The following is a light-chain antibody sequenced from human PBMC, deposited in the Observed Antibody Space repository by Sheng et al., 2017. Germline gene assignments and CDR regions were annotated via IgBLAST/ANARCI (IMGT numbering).Light chain of an antibody. V-gene: IGKV1-39*01. Sequence: DIQMTQSPSSLSASVGDRVTITCRASQSISSYLHWYQQRPGEAPNLLIYGTSTLQSGVPSRFSGSGSGIDFTLTISSLQPEDSATYYCQHSYNTPYTFGQGTKLQIK. J-gene: IGKJ2*01. CDR3: QHSYNTPYT. CDR1: QSISSY. CDR2: GTS.